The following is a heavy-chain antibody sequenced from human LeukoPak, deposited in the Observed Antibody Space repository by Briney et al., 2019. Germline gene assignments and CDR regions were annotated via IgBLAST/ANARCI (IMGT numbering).Heavy chain of an antibody. CDR2: IYHSGST. Sequence: SETLSLTCAVSGYSVSSGYYWGWIRQPPGKGLEWIGSIYHSGSTYYNPSLKSRVTISVDTSKNQFSLKLSSVTAADTAVYYCARPQPITDYYDTSSYYYAFDIWGQGTVVTVSS. CDR1: GYSVSSGYY. D-gene: IGHD3-22*01. J-gene: IGHJ3*02. CDR3: ARPQPITDYYDTSSYYYAFDI. V-gene: IGHV4-38-2*01.